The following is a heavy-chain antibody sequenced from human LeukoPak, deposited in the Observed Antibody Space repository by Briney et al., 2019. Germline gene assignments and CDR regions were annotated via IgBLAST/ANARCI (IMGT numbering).Heavy chain of an antibody. V-gene: IGHV1-18*01. CDR2: ISAYNGNT. D-gene: IGHD3-10*01. J-gene: IGHJ4*02. Sequence: ASVKVSCKASGYTFTSYGISWVRRAPGQGLEWMGWISAYNGNTNYAQKLQGRVTMTTDTSTSTAYMELRSLRSDDTAVYYCARVLLWFGEFPPDYWGQGTLVTVSS. CDR1: GYTFTSYG. CDR3: ARVLLWFGEFPPDY.